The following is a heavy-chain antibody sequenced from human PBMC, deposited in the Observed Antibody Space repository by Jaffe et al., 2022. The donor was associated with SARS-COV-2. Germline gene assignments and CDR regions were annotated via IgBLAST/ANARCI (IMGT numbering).Heavy chain of an antibody. D-gene: IGHD6-13*01. CDR2: INYSGST. V-gene: IGHV4-39*01. CDR1: GGSISSSSYY. CDR3: ARGSSWYGMDV. J-gene: IGHJ6*02. Sequence: QLQLQESGPGLVKPSETLSLTCTVSGGSISSSSYYWGWIRQPPGKGLEWIGSINYSGSTYYNPSLKSRVTISGDTSKNQFSLKVSYVTAADTAVYYCARGSSWYGMDVWGQGTTVTVSS.